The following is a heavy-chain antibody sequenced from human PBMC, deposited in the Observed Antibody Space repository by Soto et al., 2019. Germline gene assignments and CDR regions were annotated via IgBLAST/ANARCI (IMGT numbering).Heavy chain of an antibody. CDR1: GYTFTSYG. Sequence: ASVKVSFKASGYTFTSYGISWVRQAPGQGLEWMGWISAYNGNTNYAQKLQGRVTMTTDTSTSTAYMELRSLRSDDTAVYYCARSGSLLRLRASSAWFDPWGQGTLVTVSS. CDR3: ARSGSLLRLRASSAWFDP. CDR2: ISAYNGNT. V-gene: IGHV1-18*01. D-gene: IGHD2-15*01. J-gene: IGHJ5*02.